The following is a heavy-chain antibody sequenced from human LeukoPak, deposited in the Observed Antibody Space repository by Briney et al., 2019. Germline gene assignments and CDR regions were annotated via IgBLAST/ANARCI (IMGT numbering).Heavy chain of an antibody. CDR1: GGSIGSYY. CDR2: IYYSGST. J-gene: IGHJ5*02. Sequence: SETLSLTCTVSGGSIGSYYWSWIRQPPGKGLEWIGYIYYSGSTNYNPSLKSRVTISVDTSKNQFSLKLSSVTAADTAVYYCARDKGPAFNWFDPWGQGTLVTVSS. D-gene: IGHD6-25*01. CDR3: ARDKGPAFNWFDP. V-gene: IGHV4-59*01.